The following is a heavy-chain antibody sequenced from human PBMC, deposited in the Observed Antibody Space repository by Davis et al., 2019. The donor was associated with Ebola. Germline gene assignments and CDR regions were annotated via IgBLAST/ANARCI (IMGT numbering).Heavy chain of an antibody. Sequence: PSETLSLTCAVYGGSFSGYYWSWIRQPPGKGLEWIGEINHSGSTNYNPSLKSRVTISVDTSKNQFSLKLSSVTAADTAVYYCARGDSTSCYDYWGQGTLVTVSS. V-gene: IGHV4-34*01. J-gene: IGHJ4*02. CDR3: ARGDSTSCYDY. CDR1: GGSFSGYY. CDR2: INHSGST. D-gene: IGHD2-2*01.